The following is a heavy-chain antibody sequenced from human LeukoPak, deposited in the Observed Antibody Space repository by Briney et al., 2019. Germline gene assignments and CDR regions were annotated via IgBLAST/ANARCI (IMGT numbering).Heavy chain of an antibody. CDR3: TRDWRNLGYNY. J-gene: IGHJ4*02. CDR2: ISGSGGST. Sequence: GGSLRLSCAASGFTFSSYAMSWVRQAPGKGLEWVSAISGSGGSTYYADSVKGRFTISRDNAKNTLYLQMNSLRAEDTAVYYCTRDWRNLGYNYWGQGTLVTVSS. D-gene: IGHD5-24*01. V-gene: IGHV3-23*01. CDR1: GFTFSSYA.